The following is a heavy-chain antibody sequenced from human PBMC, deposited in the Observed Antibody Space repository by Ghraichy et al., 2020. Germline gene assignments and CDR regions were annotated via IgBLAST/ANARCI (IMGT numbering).Heavy chain of an antibody. CDR3: ARENEGDYELYLDY. Sequence: GGSLRLSCAASGFNFDTYAMHWVRQAPGKGLEWVSLISWDGGSTYYADSVKGRFTISRENSKNSLYLQMNSLRPEDTALYYCARENEGDYELYLDYWGQGTLVTVSS. V-gene: IGHV3-43D*04. CDR1: GFNFDTYA. CDR2: ISWDGGST. J-gene: IGHJ4*02. D-gene: IGHD4-17*01.